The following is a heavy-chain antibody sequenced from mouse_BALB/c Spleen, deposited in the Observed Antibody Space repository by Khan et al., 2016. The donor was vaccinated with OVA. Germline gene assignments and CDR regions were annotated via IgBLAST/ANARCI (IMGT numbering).Heavy chain of an antibody. Sequence: EVQLLESGPGLVKPSPSLSLTCTVTGFSITSDYAWNWIRQFPGNQLEWMGYIRYSGNTKYNPSLKSRISITRDTSKNQFFLQLNSVTIEDTATYYCARVYGGDFDYWGQGTTLTVSS. CDR2: IRYSGNT. J-gene: IGHJ2*01. CDR1: GFSITSDYA. V-gene: IGHV3-2*02. D-gene: IGHD1-1*01. CDR3: ARVYGGDFDY.